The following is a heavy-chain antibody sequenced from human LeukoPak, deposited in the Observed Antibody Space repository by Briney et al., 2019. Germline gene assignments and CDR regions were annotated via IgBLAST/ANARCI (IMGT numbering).Heavy chain of an antibody. V-gene: IGHV1-2*02. Sequence: ASVRVSCKASGFTFTGYYIHWMRQAPGQGLEWMGWIIPQSGGTNYALNFQGRVTMTRDTSISTAYMGLSSLRSDDTAVYYCVRNGHCDTANCYAWFDPWGQGTLVTSPQ. J-gene: IGHJ5*02. CDR1: GFTFTGYY. CDR2: IIPQSGGT. CDR3: VRNGHCDTANCYAWFDP. D-gene: IGHD2-2*03.